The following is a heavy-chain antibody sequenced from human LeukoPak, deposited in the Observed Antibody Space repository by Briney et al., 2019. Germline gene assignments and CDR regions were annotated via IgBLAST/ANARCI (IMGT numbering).Heavy chain of an antibody. CDR3: AKVGAAAGLTFGTHADRYFDY. D-gene: IGHD6-13*01. CDR1: GFTFSSYE. CDR2: ISGSGGST. J-gene: IGHJ4*02. Sequence: PGGSLRLSCAASGFTFSSYEMNWVRQAPGKGLEWVSAISGSGGSTYYADSVKGRFTISRDNSKNTLYLQMNSLRAEDTAVYYCAKVGAAAGLTFGTHADRYFDYWGQGTLVTVSS. V-gene: IGHV3-23*01.